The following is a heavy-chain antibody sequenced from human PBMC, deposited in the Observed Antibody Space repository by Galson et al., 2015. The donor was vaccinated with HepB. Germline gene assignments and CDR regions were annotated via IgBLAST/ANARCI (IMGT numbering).Heavy chain of an antibody. J-gene: IGHJ4*02. CDR3: ARDSSFSGGVSDY. Sequence: SVRVSCTASGYTFTSYGIRWVRQAPGKGLEWMGGISNYNGNKNYAQTIQGRVTITTDTSKSTAYMELRSLRSDDTAVYYCARDSSFSGGVSDYWGQGTLVTVSS. V-gene: IGHV1-18*04. CDR1: GYTFTSYG. CDR2: ISNYNGNK. D-gene: IGHD1-26*01.